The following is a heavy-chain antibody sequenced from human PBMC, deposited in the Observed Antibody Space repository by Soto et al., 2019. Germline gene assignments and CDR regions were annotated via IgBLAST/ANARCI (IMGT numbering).Heavy chain of an antibody. CDR3: ARGASRFLEWLSQANWFDP. CDR1: GYTFTGYY. D-gene: IGHD3-3*01. V-gene: IGHV1-2*04. CDR2: INPNSGGT. Sequence: GASVKVSCKASGYTFTGYYMHWVRQAPGQGLEWMGWINPNSGGTNYTQKFQGWVTMTRDTSISTAYMELSRLRSDDTAVYYCARGASRFLEWLSQANWFDPWGQGTLVTVPS. J-gene: IGHJ5*02.